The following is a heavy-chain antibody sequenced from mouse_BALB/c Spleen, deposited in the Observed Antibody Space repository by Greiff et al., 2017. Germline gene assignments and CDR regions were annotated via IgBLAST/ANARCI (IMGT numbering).Heavy chain of an antibody. CDR3: TRFVDY. CDR2: IDTSDSYT. J-gene: IGHJ2*01. V-gene: IGHV1-69*01. CDR1: GYTFTDYW. Sequence: QVQLQQPGAELVMPGASVKMSCKASGYTFTDYWMHWVKQRPGQGLEWIGAIDTSDSYTSYNQKFKGKATLTVDESSSTAYMQLSSLTSEDSAVYYCTRFVDYWGQGTTLTVSS.